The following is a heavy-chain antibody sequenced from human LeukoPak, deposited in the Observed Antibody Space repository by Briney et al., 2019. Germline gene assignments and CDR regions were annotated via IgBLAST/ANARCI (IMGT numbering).Heavy chain of an antibody. J-gene: IGHJ4*02. CDR1: GGTFSSYA. V-gene: IGHV1-69*06. Sequence: GAPVKVSCKASGGTFSSYAISWVRQAPGQGLEWMGGIIPIFGTANYAQKFQGRVTITADKSTSTAYMELSSLRSEDTAVYYCARDERRDGYNHFDYWGQGTLVTVSS. CDR2: IIPIFGTA. D-gene: IGHD5-24*01. CDR3: ARDERRDGYNHFDY.